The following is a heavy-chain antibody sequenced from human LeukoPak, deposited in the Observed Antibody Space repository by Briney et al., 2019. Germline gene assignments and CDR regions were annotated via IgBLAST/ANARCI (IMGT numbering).Heavy chain of an antibody. CDR3: AKDPYSYGPRDYYYYGMDA. CDR1: GFTFSSYS. D-gene: IGHD3-16*02. J-gene: IGHJ6*02. Sequence: GGSLRLSCVVSGFTFSSYSMSWVRQAPGKGPEWVSGVSGSGGYKYYAESVKGRFIISRDNSKSTLYLQMSSLRVEDTAVYYCAKDPYSYGPRDYYYYGMDARGQGTTVTVAS. CDR2: VSGSGGYK. V-gene: IGHV3-23*01.